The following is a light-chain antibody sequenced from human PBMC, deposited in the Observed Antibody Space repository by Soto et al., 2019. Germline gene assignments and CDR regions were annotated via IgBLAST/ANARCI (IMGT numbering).Light chain of an antibody. Sequence: QSVVTQTPSASGTPGQRVTISCSGSSPNIGTNALNWCQQLPGTAPRLLIYSNDQRPPGVPDRFSGSKSGTSASLAISGLQSEDEADYFCAVWDDSLNGWVFGGGTQLTVL. CDR2: SND. CDR3: AVWDDSLNGWV. J-gene: IGLJ3*02. V-gene: IGLV1-44*01. CDR1: SPNIGTNA.